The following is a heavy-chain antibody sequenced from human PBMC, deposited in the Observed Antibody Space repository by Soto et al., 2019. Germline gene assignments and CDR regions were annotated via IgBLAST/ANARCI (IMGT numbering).Heavy chain of an antibody. V-gene: IGHV4-30-2*01. J-gene: IGHJ2*01. Sequence: QLQLQESGSGLVKPSQTLSLTCAVSGGSISSGGYSWSWLRQPPGKGLEWIGYIFHSGSTYYNPSLKSRVPRSVDGSKNHVSLELSSVTAADTAVYYCAREGGSGRPDWYFNGWGRGTLVTVSS. CDR2: IFHSGST. CDR1: GGSISSGGYS. D-gene: IGHD1-26*01. CDR3: AREGGSGRPDWYFNG.